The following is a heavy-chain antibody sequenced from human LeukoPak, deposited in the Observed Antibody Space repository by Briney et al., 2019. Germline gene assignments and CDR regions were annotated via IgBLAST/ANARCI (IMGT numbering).Heavy chain of an antibody. CDR1: GFTFSSYE. V-gene: IGHV3-48*03. CDR2: ISSSGSTI. Sequence: GGSPRLSCAASGFTFSSYEMNWVRQAPGKGLEWVSYISSSGSTIYYADSVKGRFTISRDNAKNSLYLQMNSLRAEDTAVYYCAREGYDSSASFDYWGQGTLVTVSS. D-gene: IGHD3-22*01. J-gene: IGHJ4*02. CDR3: AREGYDSSASFDY.